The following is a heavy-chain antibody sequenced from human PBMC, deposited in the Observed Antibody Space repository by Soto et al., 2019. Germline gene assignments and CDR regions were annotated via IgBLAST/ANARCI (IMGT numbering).Heavy chain of an antibody. J-gene: IGHJ6*03. V-gene: IGHV1-18*01. Sequence: QVQLVQSGTEVKKPGASVKVSCKASGYTFTSYGIGWVRQAPGQGLAWMGWISAYNGKTHYPQKFQGKVTMTTDTSTSTAYMELRSLRYDDTAVYFCAKADSNYAGRFSYYYMDVWGKGTMVTVSS. CDR2: ISAYNGKT. D-gene: IGHD4-4*01. CDR3: AKADSNYAGRFSYYYMDV. CDR1: GYTFTSYG.